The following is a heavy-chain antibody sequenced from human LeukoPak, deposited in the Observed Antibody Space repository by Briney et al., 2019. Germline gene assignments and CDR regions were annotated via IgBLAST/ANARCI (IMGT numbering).Heavy chain of an antibody. Sequence: PSETLSLTCTVSGASKTSYHWSWIRQPAGKGLEWIGRMFYSGNTDYNPSLKSRLTMSIDTSKNQFSLKLSSVTAADTAVYFCARDQEHCSGTSCYPYWYDSWGQGTLVTVSS. V-gene: IGHV4-4*07. CDR1: GASKTSYH. J-gene: IGHJ5*01. D-gene: IGHD2-2*01. CDR3: ARDQEHCSGTSCYPYWYDS. CDR2: MFYSGNT.